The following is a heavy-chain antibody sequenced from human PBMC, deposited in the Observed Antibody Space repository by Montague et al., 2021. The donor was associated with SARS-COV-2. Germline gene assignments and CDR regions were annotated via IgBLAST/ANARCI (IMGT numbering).Heavy chain of an antibody. CDR3: ARDVVAAPGTFDY. V-gene: IGHV4-4*07. D-gene: IGHD6-13*01. Sequence: ETLSLTCTVSGDSISYFYWSWIRQPAGKGLERIGRVSASGSTNYNPSLNSRVTMSVDTSKKQFSLRLSPVTAADTAVYYCARDVVAAPGTFDYWGQGTLVTVSS. CDR2: VSASGST. CDR1: GDSISYFY. J-gene: IGHJ4*02.